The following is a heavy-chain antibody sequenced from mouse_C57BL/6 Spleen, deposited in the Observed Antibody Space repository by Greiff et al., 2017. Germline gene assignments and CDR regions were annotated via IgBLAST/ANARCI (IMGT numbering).Heavy chain of an antibody. J-gene: IGHJ3*01. CDR3: VYDYDWFAY. CDR2: IDPSDSYT. D-gene: IGHD2-4*01. CDR1: GYTFTSYW. V-gene: IGHV1-59*01. Sequence: QVQLKQPGAELVRPGTSVKLSCKASGYTFTSYWMHWVKQRPGQGLEWIGVIDPSDSYTNYNQKFKGKATLTVDTSSSTAYMQLSSLTSEDSAVYYCVYDYDWFAYWGQGTLVTVSA.